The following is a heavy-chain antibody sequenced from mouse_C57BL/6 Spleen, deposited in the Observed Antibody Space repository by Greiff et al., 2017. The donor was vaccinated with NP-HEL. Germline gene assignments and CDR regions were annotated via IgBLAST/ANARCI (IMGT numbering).Heavy chain of an antibody. J-gene: IGHJ3*01. CDR1: GYAFSSSW. CDR3: AYLQSVAY. Sequence: PLQQSGPELVKPGASVKISCKASGYAFSSSWMNWVKQRPGKGLEWIGRIYPGDGDTNYNGKFKGKATLTADKSSSTAYMQLSSLTSEDSAVYFCAYLQSVAYWGQGTLVTVSA. CDR2: IYPGDGDT. D-gene: IGHD2-1*01. V-gene: IGHV1-82*01.